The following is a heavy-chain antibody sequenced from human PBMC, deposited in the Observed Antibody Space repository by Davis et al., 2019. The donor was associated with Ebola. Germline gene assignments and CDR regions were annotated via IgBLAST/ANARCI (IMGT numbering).Heavy chain of an antibody. CDR1: GFTFSSYA. Sequence: PGGSLRLSCSASGFTFSSYAMHWVRQAPGKGLEYVSAISSNGGSTYYADSVKGRFTISRDNSKNTLYLQMDSLRVEDTAIYYCAKENDGSGSYYTHFDYWGQGTLVTVSS. D-gene: IGHD3-10*01. J-gene: IGHJ4*02. CDR2: ISSNGGST. V-gene: IGHV3-64*04. CDR3: AKENDGSGSYYTHFDY.